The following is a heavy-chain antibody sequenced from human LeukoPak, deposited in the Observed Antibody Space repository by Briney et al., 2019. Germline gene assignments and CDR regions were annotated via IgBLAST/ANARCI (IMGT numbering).Heavy chain of an antibody. V-gene: IGHV4-59*08. Sequence: SETLSLTCTVSGGSISSYYWSWIRQPPGKGLEWIGYIYYSGSTNYNPSLKSRVTISVDTSKNQFSLKLSSVTAADTAVYYCARASGWYERGPDYYYYYMDVWGKGTTVTVSS. CDR1: GGSISSYY. CDR3: ARASGWYERGPDYYYYYMDV. CDR2: IYYSGST. D-gene: IGHD6-19*01. J-gene: IGHJ6*03.